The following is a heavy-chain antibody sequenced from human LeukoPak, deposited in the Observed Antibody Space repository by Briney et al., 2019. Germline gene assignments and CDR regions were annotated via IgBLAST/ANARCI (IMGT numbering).Heavy chain of an antibody. J-gene: IGHJ4*02. CDR1: GITFSTSV. CDR2: ISDNGVGT. D-gene: IGHD3-22*01. V-gene: IGHV3-64*01. CDR3: AKGLWYYYDSSGYVDY. Sequence: PGGSLRLSCEVSGITFSTSVMHWVRQGPGKGLEYVSGISDNGVGTYYASSVKGRFTISRDNSKNTLYLQMNSLRAEDTAVYYCAKGLWYYYDSSGYVDYWGQGTLVTVSS.